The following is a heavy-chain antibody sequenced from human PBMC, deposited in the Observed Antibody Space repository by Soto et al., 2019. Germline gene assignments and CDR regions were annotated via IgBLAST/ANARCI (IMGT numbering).Heavy chain of an antibody. CDR2: IYYNGNT. CDR3: ARLAYTSGFTFDY. J-gene: IGHJ4*02. CDR1: GGSISSDY. Sequence: SETLSLTCTVSGGSISSDYWTWIRQPPGERLEWIGYIYYNGNTNYNSSLKSRVTISIDTSKNQFSLKLNSVTAADTAVYFCARLAYTSGFTFDYWGRGTLVTV. D-gene: IGHD5-18*01. V-gene: IGHV4-59*01.